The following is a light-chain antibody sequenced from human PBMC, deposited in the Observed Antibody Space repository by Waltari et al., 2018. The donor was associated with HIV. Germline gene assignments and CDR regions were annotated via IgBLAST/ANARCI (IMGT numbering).Light chain of an antibody. CDR1: QSVLSRYNNKNY. CDR3: QQYVGTPIT. CDR2: CAS. J-gene: IGKJ5*01. V-gene: IGKV4-1*01. Sequence: DFVMTQSPDSLAVSLGERATINCKSSQSVLSRYNNKNYLGWYQQNSGQPPDLIIDCASTRESSDTDRFSGSGCGTDCTLTISSLQAEDVEVDYCQQYVGTPITFGQGTRLEIK.